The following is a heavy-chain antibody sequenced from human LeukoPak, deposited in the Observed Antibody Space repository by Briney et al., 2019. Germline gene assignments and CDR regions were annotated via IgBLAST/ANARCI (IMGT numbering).Heavy chain of an antibody. V-gene: IGHV3-48*03. CDR2: ITTSGRTI. Sequence: PGGSLRLSCAASGFTISSYEMNWVRQTPGKGLEWVSYITTSGRTIYYADSVKGRFTISRDNAKNSLYLQMNSLRAEDTAVYYCARGEDYGTNSFDYWGQGTLVTVSS. CDR1: GFTISSYE. J-gene: IGHJ4*02. CDR3: ARGEDYGTNSFDY. D-gene: IGHD4-17*01.